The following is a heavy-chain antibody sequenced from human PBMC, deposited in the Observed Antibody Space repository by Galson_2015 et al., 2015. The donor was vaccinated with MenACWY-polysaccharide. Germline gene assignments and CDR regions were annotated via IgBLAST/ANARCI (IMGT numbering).Heavy chain of an antibody. V-gene: IGHV4-59*01. CDR2: IYNSGST. CDR1: GDSINASY. Sequence: ETLSLTCTVSGDSINASYLSWIRQPPGKGLEWIGYIYNSGSTNYNPSLESRVTISVDTSKNQFSLKLNSVTAADTAVYYCARVTSVIRGVISNWGQGTLVTVSS. J-gene: IGHJ4*02. CDR3: ARVTSVIRGVISN. D-gene: IGHD3-10*01.